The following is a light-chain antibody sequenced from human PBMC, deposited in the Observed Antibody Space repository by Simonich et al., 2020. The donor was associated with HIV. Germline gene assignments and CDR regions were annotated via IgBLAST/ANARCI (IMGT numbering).Light chain of an antibody. Sequence: SYELTQPPSVSVSPGQTARITCSGDAWPKKYAYCYQQKSCQAPVLVNYEDSKRPAGLPERFSGSSPGTMATLTISGAQVEDEADYYCYSTDSSGNHRVFGGGTKLTVL. CDR1: AWPKKY. V-gene: IGLV3-10*01. CDR3: YSTDSSGNHRV. CDR2: EDS. J-gene: IGLJ3*02.